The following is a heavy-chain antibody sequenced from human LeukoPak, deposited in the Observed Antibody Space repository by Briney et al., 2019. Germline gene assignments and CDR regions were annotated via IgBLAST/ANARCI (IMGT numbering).Heavy chain of an antibody. Sequence: PSETLSLTCTVSGGSISSSSYYWGWIRQPPGKGLEWIGSIYYSGSTYYNPSLTSRVTISVDTSKNQFSLKLSSVTAADTAVYYCARGWEQQLVLGYWGQGTLVTVSS. J-gene: IGHJ4*02. CDR2: IYYSGST. V-gene: IGHV4-39*07. CDR3: ARGWEQQLVLGY. D-gene: IGHD6-13*01. CDR1: GGSISSSSYY.